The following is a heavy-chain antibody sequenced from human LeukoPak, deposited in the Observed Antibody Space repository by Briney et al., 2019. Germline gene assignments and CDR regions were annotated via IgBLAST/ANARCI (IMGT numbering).Heavy chain of an antibody. CDR2: VYHVGTT. J-gene: IGHJ3*02. CDR1: DDSITMYY. CDR3: ARCLGFLIGSSWYPDAFDI. Sequence: PSETLSLTCSVSDDSITMYYWTWIRQPPGKGLEWIGVYHVGTTDYNPSLKSRVTISVDRSKNQMSLKLSSVTAADTAVYYCARCLGFLIGSSWYPDAFDIWGQGTMVTVSS. D-gene: IGHD6-13*01. V-gene: IGHV4-38-2*02.